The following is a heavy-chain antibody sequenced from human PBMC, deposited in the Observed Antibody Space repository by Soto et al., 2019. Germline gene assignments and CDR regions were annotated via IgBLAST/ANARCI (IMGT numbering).Heavy chain of an antibody. CDR2: IVPIVDTS. CDR3: VRVVSIPGYPDN. Sequence: QVQLVQSGAEVRQPASSVKVSCKTSGGTFSSYAISWVRQDPGQGLEWMGGIVPIVDTSTYAQKFQCRVTITGNESTSTVYMELSSQRSDDTAVYYCVRVVSIPGYPDNWGQGTLVTVSS. CDR1: GGTFSSYA. V-gene: IGHV1-69*12. D-gene: IGHD5-12*01. J-gene: IGHJ4*02.